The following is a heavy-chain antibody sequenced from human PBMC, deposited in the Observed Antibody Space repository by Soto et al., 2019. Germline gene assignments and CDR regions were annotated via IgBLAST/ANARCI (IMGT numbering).Heavy chain of an antibody. CDR2: VKSKTHGGTT. J-gene: IGHJ4*01. D-gene: IGHD4-4*01. CDR1: GFSFFKPR. V-gene: IGHV3-15*07. CDR3: TTDSYITVTPVRLDY. Sequence: SLRLPCAAPGFSFFKPRVKLGPPAPGKGLEWVGRVKSKTHGGTTDFAASVKGRFAISRDDSISMAFMRMNSLKIEDTAVYYCTTDSYITVTPVRLDYWGHGTLVTVSS.